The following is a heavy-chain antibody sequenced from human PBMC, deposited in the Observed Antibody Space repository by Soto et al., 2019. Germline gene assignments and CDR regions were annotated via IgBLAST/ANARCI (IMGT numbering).Heavy chain of an antibody. V-gene: IGHV3-23*01. D-gene: IGHD3-10*01. CDR2: ISGSGGST. J-gene: IGHJ4*02. CDR3: AKEWFGELPLYDY. Sequence: GGSLRLSCAASGFTFSTYAMSWVRQAPGNGLEWVSAISGSGGSTYYADSVKGRFTISRDNSKNTLYLQVNSLRAEDTALYYCAKEWFGELPLYDYWGQGTLVTVSS. CDR1: GFTFSTYA.